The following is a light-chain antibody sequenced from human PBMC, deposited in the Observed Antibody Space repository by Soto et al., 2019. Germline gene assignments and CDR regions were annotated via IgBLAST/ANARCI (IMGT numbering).Light chain of an antibody. V-gene: IGLV2-14*01. CDR1: SSDVGAYDY. J-gene: IGLJ1*01. CDR3: SSYTSNNTLV. CDR2: EVI. Sequence: QSALTQPASVSGSPGQSITISCTGTSSDVGAYDYVSWYQQHPGNAPKLLIYEVIHRPSGVSDRFSGSKSGNTAPLTISGLRAEYEADFYCSSYTSNNTLVFGTGTKVTVL.